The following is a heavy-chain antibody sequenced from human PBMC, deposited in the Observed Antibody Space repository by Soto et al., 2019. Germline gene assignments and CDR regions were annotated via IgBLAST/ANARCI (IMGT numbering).Heavy chain of an antibody. J-gene: IGHJ4*02. CDR3: ARLYSTERGFDY. Sequence: ASVEVSCKAVGYTFNWYYMHWVRQAPGQGLEWMGMINPDGGGTTYSQKFQGRVTMTRDTSTSTVYMDLRSLRSEDTAVYYCARLYSTERGFDYWGQGALVTVSS. CDR1: GYTFNWYY. D-gene: IGHD6-13*01. CDR2: INPDGGGT. V-gene: IGHV1-46*02.